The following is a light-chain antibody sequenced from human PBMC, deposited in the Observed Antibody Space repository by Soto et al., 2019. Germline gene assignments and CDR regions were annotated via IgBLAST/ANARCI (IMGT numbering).Light chain of an antibody. CDR1: QSVSSSY. Sequence: EIVLTQSPGTLSLSPGERATLSCRASQSVSSSYLAWYQQTPGQAPRLLIYAASSRATGIPDRFSGSGSGTDFTLTISRLEPEDFAVYYCQQYVRSPWAFG. V-gene: IGKV3-20*01. J-gene: IGKJ1*01. CDR2: AAS. CDR3: QQYVRSPWA.